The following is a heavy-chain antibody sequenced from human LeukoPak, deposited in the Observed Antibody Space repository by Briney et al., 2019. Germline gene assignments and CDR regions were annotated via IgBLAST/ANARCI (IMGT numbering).Heavy chain of an antibody. CDR1: GGSISSHY. CDR3: ARGGGIYDFWSK. CDR2: IHTSGST. D-gene: IGHD3-3*01. V-gene: IGHV4-4*07. Sequence: SETLSLTCTVSGGSISSHYWTWIRQPAGKGLEWIGRIHTSGSTNYNPSLKSRVTMSVDTSKNKFSLKLSSLTAADTAVYYCARGGGIYDFWSKWGQGTLVTVSS. J-gene: IGHJ4*02.